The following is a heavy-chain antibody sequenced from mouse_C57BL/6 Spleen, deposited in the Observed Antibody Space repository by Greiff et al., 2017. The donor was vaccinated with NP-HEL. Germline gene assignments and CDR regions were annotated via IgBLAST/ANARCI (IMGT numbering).Heavy chain of an antibody. D-gene: IGHD2-5*01. Sequence: QVHVKQSGAELAKPGASVKLSCKASGYTFTSYWMHWVKQRPGQGLEWIGYINPSSGYTKYNQKFKDKATLTADKSSSTAYMQLSNLTYEDSAVYYCAREAYYSNYVDAMDYWGQGTSVTVSS. V-gene: IGHV1-7*01. CDR1: GYTFTSYW. J-gene: IGHJ4*01. CDR2: INPSSGYT. CDR3: AREAYYSNYVDAMDY.